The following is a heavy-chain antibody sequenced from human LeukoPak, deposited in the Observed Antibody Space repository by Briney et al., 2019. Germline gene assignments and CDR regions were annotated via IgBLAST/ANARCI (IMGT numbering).Heavy chain of an antibody. J-gene: IGHJ4*02. Sequence: GGSLRLSCAVSGFTFSTYAMSWVRQAPGKGLEWVSYIRSSGGTIYYADSVKGRFTISRDNAKNSLYLQMNSLRAEDTAVYYCAREVAVAGTDLDYWGQGTLVTVSS. CDR2: IRSSGGTI. CDR1: GFTFSTYA. V-gene: IGHV3-48*04. CDR3: AREVAVAGTDLDY. D-gene: IGHD6-19*01.